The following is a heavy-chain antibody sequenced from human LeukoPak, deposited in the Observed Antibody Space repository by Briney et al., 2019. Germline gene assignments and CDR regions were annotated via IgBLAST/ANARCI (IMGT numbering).Heavy chain of an antibody. J-gene: IGHJ3*01. CDR1: GGSITNSC. Sequence: SETLSLTCTVSGGSITNSCWSWIRHSAGRGMQWIGRIQATGTTNYNPSLKSRVSMSLDMSTKQFSLTLSAVSVADTATYYCARIFDRDVWGQGALVTVS. D-gene: IGHD3-22*01. V-gene: IGHV4-4*07. CDR3: ARIFDRDV. CDR2: IQATGTT.